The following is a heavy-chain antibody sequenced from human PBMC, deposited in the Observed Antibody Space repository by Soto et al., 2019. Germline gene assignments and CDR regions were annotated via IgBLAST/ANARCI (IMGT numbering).Heavy chain of an antibody. CDR1: GFTFSSYS. J-gene: IGHJ6*02. CDR2: ISSSSSTI. Sequence: VGSLRLSCAASGFTFSSYSMNWVRQAPGKGLEWVSYISSSSSTIYYADSVKGRFTISRDNAKNSLYLQMNSLRDEDTAVYYCARDRKYYDFWSGSPGMDVWGQGTTVTVSS. CDR3: ARDRKYYDFWSGSPGMDV. D-gene: IGHD3-3*01. V-gene: IGHV3-48*02.